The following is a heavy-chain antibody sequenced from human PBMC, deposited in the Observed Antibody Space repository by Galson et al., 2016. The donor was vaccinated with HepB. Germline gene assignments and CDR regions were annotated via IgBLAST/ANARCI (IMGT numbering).Heavy chain of an antibody. J-gene: IGHJ4*02. D-gene: IGHD3-9*01. CDR3: AREGGTSVTSRYSFDY. CDR1: GFTFSNYG. CDR2: VSSGGTTQ. Sequence: SLRLSCAASGFTFSNYGMHWVRQAPGKGLEWVAVVSSGGTTQYYADSVKGRFTISRDNSKSTLYLQMDSLRIDATAVYYCAREGGTSVTSRYSFDYWGQGTLVTVSS. V-gene: IGHV3-30*03.